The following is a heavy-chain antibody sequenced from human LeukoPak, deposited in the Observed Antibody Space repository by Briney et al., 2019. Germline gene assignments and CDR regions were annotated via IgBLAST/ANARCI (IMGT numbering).Heavy chain of an antibody. D-gene: IGHD3-3*01. CDR1: GFTFSSYW. Sequence: GGSLRLSCAVSGFTFSSYWMHWVRQAPGKGLVWVSRINSDGSSTSYADSVKGRFTISRDNAKNTLYLQMNSLRAEDTAVYYCARAYDFWSGYPDYWGQGTLVTVSS. CDR2: INSDGSST. CDR3: ARAYDFWSGYPDY. J-gene: IGHJ4*02. V-gene: IGHV3-74*01.